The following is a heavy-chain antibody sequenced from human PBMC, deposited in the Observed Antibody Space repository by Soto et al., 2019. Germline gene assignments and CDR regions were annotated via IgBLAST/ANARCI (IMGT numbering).Heavy chain of an antibody. CDR3: ARYSNYVGDYYYYYTDV. J-gene: IGHJ6*03. CDR2: INHSGST. Sequence: SETLSLTCAVYGGSFSGYYWSWIRQPPGKGLEWIGEINHSGSTNYNPSLKSRVTISVDTSKNQFSLKLSSVTAADTAVYYCARYSNYVGDYYYYYTDVWGKGTTVTVSS. D-gene: IGHD4-4*01. V-gene: IGHV4-34*01. CDR1: GGSFSGYY.